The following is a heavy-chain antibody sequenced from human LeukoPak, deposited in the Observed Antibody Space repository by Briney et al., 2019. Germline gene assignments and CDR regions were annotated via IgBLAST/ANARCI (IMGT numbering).Heavy chain of an antibody. D-gene: IGHD5-12*01. CDR1: GGSISNYY. Sequence: SETLSLTCTVSGGSISNYYWSWIRQPPGKGLEWIGYISYSGSTNYNPPLKSRVTISVDTSKNHFSLKLSSVTAADTAVYYCARQGEYSGYQAFDYWGQGTLVTVSS. V-gene: IGHV4-59*08. CDR2: ISYSGST. CDR3: ARQGEYSGYQAFDY. J-gene: IGHJ4*02.